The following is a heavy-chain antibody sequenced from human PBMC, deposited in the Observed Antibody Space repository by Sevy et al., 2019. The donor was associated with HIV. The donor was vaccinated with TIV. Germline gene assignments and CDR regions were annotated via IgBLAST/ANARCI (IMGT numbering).Heavy chain of an antibody. V-gene: IGHV3-13*01. D-gene: IGHD6-13*01. Sequence: GGSLRLSCVASGFTFSTYDMHWVRQVTGKGLEWVSGIGTLTDTYYPDSVKGRFIISRENAKNSLYLQMKSLRAGDTAVYYCARAGAAAGGKSGPIDAFDIWGQGTLVTVSS. CDR2: IGTLTDT. J-gene: IGHJ3*02. CDR3: ARAGAAAGGKSGPIDAFDI. CDR1: GFTFSTYD.